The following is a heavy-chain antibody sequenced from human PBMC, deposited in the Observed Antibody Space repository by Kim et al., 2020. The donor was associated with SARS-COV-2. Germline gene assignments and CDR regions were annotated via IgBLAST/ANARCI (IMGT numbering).Heavy chain of an antibody. CDR3: ARDRTRRVDREAFDI. D-gene: IGHD5-12*01. V-gene: IGHV3-64*01. J-gene: IGHJ3*02. CDR2: ISSNGGST. CDR1: GFTFSSYA. Sequence: GGSLRLSCAASGFTFSSYAMHWVRQAPGKGLEYVSAISSNGGSTYYANSVKGRFTISRDNSKNTLYLQMGSLRAEDMAVYYCARDRTRRVDREAFDIWGQGTMVTVSS.